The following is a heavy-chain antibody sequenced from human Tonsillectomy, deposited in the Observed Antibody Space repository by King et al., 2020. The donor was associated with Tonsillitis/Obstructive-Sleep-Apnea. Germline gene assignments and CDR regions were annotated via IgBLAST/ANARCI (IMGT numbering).Heavy chain of an antibody. CDR1: GFTFSNAW. Sequence: VQLVESGGGLVKPGGYLRLSCAASGFTFSNAWMSWGRQAPGKGLEGFGRIKSKTDGGTTDYAAPVKGRFTISRDDSKNTLYLQMNSLKTEDTAVYYSTTGPPSSGSYDYWGQGTLVTVSS. D-gene: IGHD1-26*01. V-gene: IGHV3-15*01. CDR2: IKSKTDGGTT. CDR3: TTGPPSSGSYDY. J-gene: IGHJ4*02.